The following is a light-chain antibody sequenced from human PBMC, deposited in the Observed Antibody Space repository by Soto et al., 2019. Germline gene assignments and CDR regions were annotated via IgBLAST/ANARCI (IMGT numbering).Light chain of an antibody. CDR2: AAS. Sequence: DVQMTKSPSSLSASVGDRVTITCRASEDINGWLAWYQQKPGTAPKSLIYAASILQTGVPSRFSGSGSGTDFTLTISSLQPEDSATYYCQQYNIYPLTFGGGTKVEIK. CDR3: QQYNIYPLT. J-gene: IGKJ4*01. CDR1: EDINGW. V-gene: IGKV1D-16*01.